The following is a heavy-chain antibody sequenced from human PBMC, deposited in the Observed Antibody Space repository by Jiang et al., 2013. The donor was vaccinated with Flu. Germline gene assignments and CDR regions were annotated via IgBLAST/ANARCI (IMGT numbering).Heavy chain of an antibody. Sequence: GLVWVSRINSDGSSTSYADSVKGRFTISRDNAKNTLYLQMNSLRAEDTAVYYCARISGYDAFDIWGQGTMVTVSS. CDR3: ARISGYDAFDI. V-gene: IGHV3-74*01. CDR2: INSDGSST. J-gene: IGHJ3*02. D-gene: IGHD3-22*01.